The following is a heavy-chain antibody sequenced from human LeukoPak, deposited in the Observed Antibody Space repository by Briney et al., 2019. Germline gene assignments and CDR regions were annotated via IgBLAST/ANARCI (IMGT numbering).Heavy chain of an antibody. CDR3: ARDRGFPGRGRPDACDF. Sequence: GGCLRLSCAPSVFTFTNYNMNWVRQAPGKGLEWVSYLSTSSSYIYSADSVKRRFTISRDNAKNSLYLQMNRLRAEDTAVYFCARDRGFPGRGRPDACDFWGQATMVTVSS. CDR1: VFTFTNYN. V-gene: IGHV3-21*01. CDR2: LSTSSSYI. J-gene: IGHJ3*01. D-gene: IGHD3-10*01.